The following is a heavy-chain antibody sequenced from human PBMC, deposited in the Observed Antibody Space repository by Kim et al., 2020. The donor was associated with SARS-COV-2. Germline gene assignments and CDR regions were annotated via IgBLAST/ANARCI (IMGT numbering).Heavy chain of an antibody. V-gene: IGHV4-34*01. D-gene: IGHD3-10*01. J-gene: IGHJ4*02. Sequence: MSRVTRSVDTSKNQFSLKLSSVTAADTAVYYCARGRQYYGSGTHSRYFDYWGQGTLVTVSS. CDR3: ARGRQYYGSGTHSRYFDY.